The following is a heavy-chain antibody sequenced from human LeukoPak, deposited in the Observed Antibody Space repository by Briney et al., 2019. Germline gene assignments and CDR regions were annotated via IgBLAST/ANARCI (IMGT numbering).Heavy chain of an antibody. D-gene: IGHD2-2*01. CDR2: IRYDGSNK. V-gene: IGHV3-30*02. J-gene: IGHJ3*02. CDR3: ANGRFLYCSSTSCQNNAFDI. Sequence: PGGSLRLSCAASGFTFSSYGMHWVRQAPGKGLEWVASIRYDGSNKYYADSVKGRFTISRDNSKNTLYLQMNSLRAEDTAVYYCANGRFLYCSSTSCQNNAFDIWGQGTMVTVSS. CDR1: GFTFSSYG.